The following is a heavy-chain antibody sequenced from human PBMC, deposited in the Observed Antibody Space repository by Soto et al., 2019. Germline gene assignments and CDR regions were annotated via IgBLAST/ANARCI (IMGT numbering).Heavy chain of an antibody. CDR1: GFSFSSYG. J-gene: IGHJ4*02. CDR2: RWNDSSNK. CDR3: ATSNWNFFDY. D-gene: IGHD1-20*01. Sequence: QVQLVESGGGVVQPGGSLRLSCAASGFSFSSYGMHWVRQAPGKGLEWVAVRWNDSSNKLYPDSVRGRFTISRDNSKSTLFLQMNSLRAEDTAVYYCATSNWNFFDYWGQGALVTVSS. V-gene: IGHV3-33*03.